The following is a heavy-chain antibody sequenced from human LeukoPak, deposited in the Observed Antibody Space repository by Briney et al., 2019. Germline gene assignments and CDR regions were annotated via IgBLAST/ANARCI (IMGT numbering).Heavy chain of an antibody. CDR1: GFTFSRYS. J-gene: IGHJ4*02. D-gene: IGHD3-22*01. CDR3: AKVEGYYDSSGSIYFDY. CDR2: ISGSGGST. V-gene: IGHV3-23*01. Sequence: GGSLRLSCEASGFTFSRYSMNWVRQAPGKGLEWVSAISGSGGSTYYADSVKGRFTISRDNSKNTLYLQMNSLRAEDTAVYYCAKVEGYYDSSGSIYFDYWGQGTLVTVSS.